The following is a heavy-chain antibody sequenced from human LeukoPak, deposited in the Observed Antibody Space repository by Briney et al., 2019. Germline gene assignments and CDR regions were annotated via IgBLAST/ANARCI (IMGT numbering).Heavy chain of an antibody. Sequence: SETLSLTCTVSGGSITSYCWSWIRQPPGKGLEWIGYIYYSGSTNYNPSLKSRVTISVDTSKNQFSLKLSSVTAADTAVYYCARLATDYYYGMDVWGQGTTVTVSS. CDR1: GGSITSYC. CDR2: IYYSGST. CDR3: ARLATDYYYGMDV. V-gene: IGHV4-59*08. J-gene: IGHJ6*02. D-gene: IGHD1-26*01.